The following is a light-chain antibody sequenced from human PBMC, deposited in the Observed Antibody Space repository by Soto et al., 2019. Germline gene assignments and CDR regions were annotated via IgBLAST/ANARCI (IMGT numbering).Light chain of an antibody. CDR1: SSDVGTYNF. Sequence: QSVLTQPASVSGSPGQSITISCTGTSSDVGTYNFVSWYQQHPGKAPKVMIYEGNKRPSGVSNRFSGSKSGNTASLTISGLQAEDEADYFCQSYDSTLSARYVFGTGTKVTVL. V-gene: IGLV2-23*01. CDR3: QSYDSTLSARYV. J-gene: IGLJ1*01. CDR2: EGN.